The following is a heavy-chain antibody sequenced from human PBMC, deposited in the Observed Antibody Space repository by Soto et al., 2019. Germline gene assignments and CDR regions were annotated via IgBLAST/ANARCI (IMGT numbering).Heavy chain of an antibody. Sequence: QLQLQESGPGLVKPSETLSLTCTVSGGSISSSSSYWGWIRQPPGKGLEGIGSMSYSGSTYNNPSLKSRVTLSVDTSQSRISLKLTSVTAADTAVYYCARHRVPSVYDPIPGCFDSWGQGILVTASS. CDR1: GGSISSSSSY. D-gene: IGHD5-12*01. V-gene: IGHV4-39*01. J-gene: IGHJ4*02. CDR2: MSYSGST. CDR3: ARHRVPSVYDPIPGCFDS.